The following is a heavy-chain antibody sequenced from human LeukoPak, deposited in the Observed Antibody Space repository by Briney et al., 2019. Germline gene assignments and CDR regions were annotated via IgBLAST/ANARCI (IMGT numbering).Heavy chain of an antibody. D-gene: IGHD3-3*01. J-gene: IGHJ6*02. Sequence: SETLSLTCTVSGGSISSYYWSWIRQPPGKGLEWIGYIYYSGSTNYNPSLKCRVTISVDTSKNQFSLKLSSVTAADTAVYYCARSRTYYDFWSGYYTPGMDVWGQGTTVTVSS. CDR2: IYYSGST. V-gene: IGHV4-59*01. CDR3: ARSRTYYDFWSGYYTPGMDV. CDR1: GGSISSYY.